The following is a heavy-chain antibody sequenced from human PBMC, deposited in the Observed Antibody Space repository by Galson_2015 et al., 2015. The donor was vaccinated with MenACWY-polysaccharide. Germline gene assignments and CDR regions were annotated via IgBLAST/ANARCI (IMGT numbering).Heavy chain of an antibody. D-gene: IGHD6-19*01. V-gene: IGHV3-23*01. CDR2: ISGSGDST. CDR1: GFIFSSNA. CDR3: AISRGFSSGWKYFDY. J-gene: IGHJ4*02. Sequence: SLRLSCAASGFIFSSNAMSWVRQAPGKGLEWVSAISGSGDSTRYADFVEGRFTISRDASKNTLYLQMSNLRAGDTALYYCAISRGFSSGWKYFDYWGQGTPVTVSS.